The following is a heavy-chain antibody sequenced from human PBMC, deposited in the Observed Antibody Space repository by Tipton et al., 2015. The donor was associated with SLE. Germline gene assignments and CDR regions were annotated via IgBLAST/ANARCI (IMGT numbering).Heavy chain of an antibody. J-gene: IGHJ4*02. D-gene: IGHD6-6*01. CDR3: ARTRLTGLAARPIDY. V-gene: IGHV4-34*01. Sequence: LRLSCAVYGGSFSGYYWSWIRQPPGKGLEWIGEINHSGSTNYNPSLKSRVTISVDTSKNQFSLKLSSVTAADTAVYYCARTRLTGLAARPIDYWGQGTLVTVSS. CDR1: GGSFSGYY. CDR2: INHSGST.